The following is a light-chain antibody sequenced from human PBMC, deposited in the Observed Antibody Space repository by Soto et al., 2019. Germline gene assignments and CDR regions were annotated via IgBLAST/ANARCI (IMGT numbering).Light chain of an antibody. CDR3: QHYGRSSWT. J-gene: IGKJ1*01. CDR1: QTVRSSF. Sequence: DIQLTQSPGTLSLSPGERVTLSCRASQTVRSSFVAWYQQKPGQAPRLLIYGASTRATGIPDRFSGSGSGTDFPLTISSLEPEDLGVYYCQHYGRSSWTFGQGTKVEIK. V-gene: IGKV3-20*01. CDR2: GAS.